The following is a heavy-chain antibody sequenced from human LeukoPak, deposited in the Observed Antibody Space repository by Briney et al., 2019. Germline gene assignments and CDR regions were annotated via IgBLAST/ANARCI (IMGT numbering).Heavy chain of an antibody. CDR2: VVGNGGTT. J-gene: IGHJ4*02. CDR3: ARERAFYYFDY. V-gene: IGHV3-64*01. CDR1: GFTFTTYT. Sequence: GGSLRLSCAASGFTFTTYTIHWVRQAPGKGLEYVSAVVGNGGTTYYANSVKGRFAISRDNSKNTVYLQMGSLRAEDTAAYYCARERAFYYFDYWGQGTLVTVSS.